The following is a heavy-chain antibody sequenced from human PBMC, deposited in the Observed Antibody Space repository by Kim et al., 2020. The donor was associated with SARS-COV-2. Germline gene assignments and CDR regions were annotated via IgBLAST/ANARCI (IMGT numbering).Heavy chain of an antibody. V-gene: IGHV4-31*02. CDR2: T. CDR3: AREGVNYYFDY. D-gene: IGHD3-22*01. Sequence: TDYNPARKSRVTISVDTSKNQFSLKLSSVTAADTAVYYCAREGVNYYFDYWGQGTLVTVSS. J-gene: IGHJ4*02.